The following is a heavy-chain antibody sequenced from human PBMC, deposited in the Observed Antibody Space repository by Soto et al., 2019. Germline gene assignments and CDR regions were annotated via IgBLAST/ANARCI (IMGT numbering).Heavy chain of an antibody. D-gene: IGHD2-15*01. J-gene: IGHJ6*02. CDR3: ARGDCSGGRCSGIDV. V-gene: IGHV3-48*02. CDR2: IGNTLDTI. Sequence: WGSLRLSCAASGFAFRPHTINWVRQAPAKGLEWVASIGNTLDTIYYAASVKGRFIISRDDAMKSVFLHMSSLRDVDTAVYYCARGDCSGGRCSGIDVWGRGITVTVSS. CDR1: GFAFRPHT.